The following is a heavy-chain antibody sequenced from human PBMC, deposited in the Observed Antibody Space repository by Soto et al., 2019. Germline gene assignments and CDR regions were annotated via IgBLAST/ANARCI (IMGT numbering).Heavy chain of an antibody. CDR1: GFTFSSYG. CDR3: AKGPLGILTGSVDY. Sequence: QVQLVESGGGVVQPGRSLRLSCAASGFTFSSYGMHWVRQAPGKGLEWVAVISYDGSNKYYADSVKGGFTISRDNSKNTLYLQMNSLRAEDTAVYYCAKGPLGILTGSVDYWGQGTLVTVSS. J-gene: IGHJ4*02. D-gene: IGHD3-9*01. V-gene: IGHV3-30*18. CDR2: ISYDGSNK.